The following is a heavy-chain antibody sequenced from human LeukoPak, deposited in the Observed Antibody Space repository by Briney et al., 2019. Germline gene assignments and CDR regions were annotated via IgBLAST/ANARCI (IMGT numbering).Heavy chain of an antibody. CDR2: INQDGSEK. CDR3: ARSRSLHDY. Sequence: GGSLRLSCAACGFTFSSYWMSWVRQAPGKGLEWVANINQDGSEKYYVDSVKGRFTISRDNAKNSLYLQMNSLGTEDTALYYCARSRSLHDYWGQGTLVTVSS. J-gene: IGHJ4*02. V-gene: IGHV3-7*01. CDR1: GFTFSSYW.